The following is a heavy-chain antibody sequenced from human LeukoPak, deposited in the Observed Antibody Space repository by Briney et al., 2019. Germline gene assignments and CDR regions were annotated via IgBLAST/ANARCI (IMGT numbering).Heavy chain of an antibody. CDR1: GYTFTSYD. CDR3: ARGEIITIFGVADY. V-gene: IGHV1-8*03. CDR2: MNPNSGNT. D-gene: IGHD3-3*01. J-gene: IGHJ4*02. Sequence: ASVKVSCKASGYTFTSYDINWVRQATGQGLEWMGWMNPNSGNTGYAQKFQGRVTITRNTSISTAYMELSSLRSEDTAVYYCARGEIITIFGVADYWGQGTLVTVSS.